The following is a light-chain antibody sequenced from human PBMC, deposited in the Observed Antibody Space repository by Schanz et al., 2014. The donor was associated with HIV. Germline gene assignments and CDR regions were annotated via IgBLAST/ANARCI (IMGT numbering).Light chain of an antibody. V-gene: IGKV1-12*01. CDR1: QDISSW. J-gene: IGKJ4*01. CDR3: QQADSFPPT. CDR2: ASS. Sequence: DIQMTQSPSSVSASVGDRVTITCRASQDISSWVAWYQQKAGEAPTLLIYASSILQSGAPSRFSGSGSGTDFTLTISSLQPEDFATYYCQQADSFPPTFGGGTKVEI.